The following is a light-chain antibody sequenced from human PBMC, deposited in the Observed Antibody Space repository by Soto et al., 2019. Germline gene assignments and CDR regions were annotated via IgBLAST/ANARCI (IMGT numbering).Light chain of an antibody. J-gene: IGKJ1*01. CDR1: QSISSW. CDR3: QQYNSYSWT. CDR2: DAS. Sequence: DIQMTQSPSTLSASVGDRVTITCRASQSISSWLAWYQQKPGKAPKLLIYDASSLESGVPSRFSGSGSGTECTLTISSRQTDDFATYYCQQYNSYSWTFGQGTKVEIK. V-gene: IGKV1-5*01.